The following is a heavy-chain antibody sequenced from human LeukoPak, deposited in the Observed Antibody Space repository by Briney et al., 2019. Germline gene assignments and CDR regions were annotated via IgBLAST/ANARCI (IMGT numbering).Heavy chain of an antibody. J-gene: IGHJ4*02. CDR1: GLTLSGYW. Sequence: QPGGSLRLSCAASGLTLSGYWMHWVRQAPGKGLVWVSRINGDASSTSYADSVKGRFTISRDNAKSTLYLQMNSLKVEDTAVYYCARARGNTYGYFEYWGPGTLVTVSS. CDR3: ARARGNTYGYFEY. CDR2: INGDASST. D-gene: IGHD5-18*01. V-gene: IGHV3-74*01.